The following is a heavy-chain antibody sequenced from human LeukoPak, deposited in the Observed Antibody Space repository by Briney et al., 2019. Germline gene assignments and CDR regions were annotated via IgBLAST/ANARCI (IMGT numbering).Heavy chain of an antibody. V-gene: IGHV4-34*01. Sequence: SETLSLTCAVYGGSFSHYYWSWIRQSPGMGLEWIGEINDSGTINYNPSLMSRVTISLDKSKNQLSLQLSSATAADTAVYYCARRWNYGRNYYIDVWGKGATVSVSS. D-gene: IGHD1-7*01. CDR2: INDSGTI. CDR3: ARRWNYGRNYYIDV. CDR1: GGSFSHYY. J-gene: IGHJ6*03.